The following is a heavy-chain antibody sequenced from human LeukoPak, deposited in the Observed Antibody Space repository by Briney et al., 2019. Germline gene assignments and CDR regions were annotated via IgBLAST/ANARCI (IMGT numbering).Heavy chain of an antibody. CDR1: GFTFSSYS. CDR2: ISSSSSYI. J-gene: IGHJ3*02. CDR3: ARDAPITMRGPQRPAAFDI. V-gene: IGHV3-21*01. Sequence: GGSLRLSCAASGFTFSSYSMNWVRQAPGKGLEWVSSISSSSSYIYYADSVKGRFTISRDNAKNSLYLQMNSLRAEDTAVYYCARDAPITMRGPQRPAAFDIWGQGTMVTVSS. D-gene: IGHD3-22*01.